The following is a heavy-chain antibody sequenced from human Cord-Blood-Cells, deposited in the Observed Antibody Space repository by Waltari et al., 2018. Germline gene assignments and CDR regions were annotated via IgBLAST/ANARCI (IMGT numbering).Heavy chain of an antibody. Sequence: EVQLVQSGAEVKKPGESLKISCKGSGYSFTSYWIGWVRQRPGKGLEWMGIIYPGDSDTRYSPSFQGQVTISADKSISTAYLQWSSLKASDTAMYYCARHAMSYSGSYYALDYWGQGTLVTVSS. V-gene: IGHV5-51*01. J-gene: IGHJ4*02. CDR3: ARHAMSYSGSYYALDY. CDR1: GYSFTSYW. D-gene: IGHD1-26*01. CDR2: IYPGDSDT.